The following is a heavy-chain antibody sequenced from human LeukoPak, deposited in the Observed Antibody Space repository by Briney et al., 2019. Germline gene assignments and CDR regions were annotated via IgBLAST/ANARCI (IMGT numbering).Heavy chain of an antibody. V-gene: IGHV4-34*01. D-gene: IGHD6-19*01. CDR2: INHSGST. CDR1: GGSFSGYY. J-gene: IGHJ6*02. Sequence: SETLSLTCAVHGGSFSGYYWSWIRQPPGKGLEWIGEINHSGSTNYNPSLKSRVTISVDTSKNQFSLKLSSVTAADTAVYYCARGPQYSSGFYYYYYYGMDVWGQGTTVTVSS. CDR3: ARGPQYSSGFYYYYYYGMDV.